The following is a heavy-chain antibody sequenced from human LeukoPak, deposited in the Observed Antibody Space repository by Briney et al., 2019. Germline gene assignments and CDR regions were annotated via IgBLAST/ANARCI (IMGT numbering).Heavy chain of an antibody. CDR3: ASDVDGGNPFDN. Sequence: GGSLRLSCAASGFTFSNALMSWVRQAPGKGLEWVGRIKRKTDGGTTDYAAPVKDRFTISRDDSKNTLYLQMNNLKTEDTALYYCASDVDGGNPFDNWGQGTLVTVSS. J-gene: IGHJ4*02. CDR2: IKRKTDGGTT. D-gene: IGHD4-23*01. V-gene: IGHV3-15*01. CDR1: GFTFSNAL.